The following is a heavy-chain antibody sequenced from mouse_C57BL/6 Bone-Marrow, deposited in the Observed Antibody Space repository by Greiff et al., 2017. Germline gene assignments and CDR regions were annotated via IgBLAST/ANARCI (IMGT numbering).Heavy chain of an antibody. Sequence: LKQSGAELVRPGSSVKLSCTDSYFAFMASAMHWVKQRPGHGLEWIGSFTMYSDATEYSENFKGKATLTANTSSSTAYMELSSLTSEDSAVYYCARGYFDVWGTGTTVTVSS. CDR2: FTMYSDAT. CDR1: YFAFMASA. CDR3: ARGYFDV. J-gene: IGHJ1*03. V-gene: IGHV1-49*01.